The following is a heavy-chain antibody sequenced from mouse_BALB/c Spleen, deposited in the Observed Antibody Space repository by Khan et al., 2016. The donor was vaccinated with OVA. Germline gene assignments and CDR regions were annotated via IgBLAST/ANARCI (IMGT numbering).Heavy chain of an antibody. J-gene: IGHJ3*01. CDR2: INPSDGGT. Sequence: QVQLQQSGAELVKPGASVKLSCKASGYTFTSYYMYWVKQRPGQGLEWIGEINPSDGGTNFNEKFKTKATLTVDRASSTTYMQLSSLTSEDSAVYNCTRGGLSALAYWGQGTLVTVSA. CDR3: TRGGLSALAY. CDR1: GYTFTSYY. V-gene: IGHV1S81*02.